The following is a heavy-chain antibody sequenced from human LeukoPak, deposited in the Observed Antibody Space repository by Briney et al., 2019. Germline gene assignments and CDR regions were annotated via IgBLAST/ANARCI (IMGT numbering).Heavy chain of an antibody. V-gene: IGHV4-31*03. J-gene: IGHJ6*02. CDR1: GGSISSGGYY. CDR2: IYYSGST. D-gene: IGHD4-4*01. Sequence: PLSLTSPVSGGSISSGGYYWSWIRPHPGKGLEWIGYIYYSGSTYYNPSLKSRVTISVDTSKNQFSLKLSSVTAADTAVYYCARAHSNYHYYYYGMDVWGQGTTVTVSS. CDR3: ARAHSNYHYYYYGMDV.